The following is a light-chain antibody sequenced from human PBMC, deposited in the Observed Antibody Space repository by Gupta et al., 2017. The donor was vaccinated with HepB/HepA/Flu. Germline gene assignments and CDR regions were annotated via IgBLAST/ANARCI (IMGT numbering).Light chain of an antibody. V-gene: IGKV1-39*01. CDR3: QQSQTVPWT. J-gene: IGKJ1*01. CDR1: QRVATY. CDR2: GAS. Sequence: DIQMTQSPSSLSASVGDRVTITCRSSQRVATYLNWYQHKAGEGPKFLLYGASSLQGGVPSRFIVSGSGTDFTLTISDLQPEDVAIYYCQQSQTVPWTFGQGTKVEI.